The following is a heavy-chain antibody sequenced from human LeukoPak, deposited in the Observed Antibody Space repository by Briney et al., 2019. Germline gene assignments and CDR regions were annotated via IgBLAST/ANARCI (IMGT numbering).Heavy chain of an antibody. Sequence: ASVKVSCKASGYTFTSYGISWVRQAPGQGREWMGWISAYNGNTNYAQKLQGRVTINTDTFTSTAYMEVRSLRCDATAVYYCAREGYRDYDAFDIWGQGTMVTVSS. D-gene: IGHD4-17*01. CDR3: AREGYRDYDAFDI. J-gene: IGHJ3*02. CDR1: GYTFTSYG. V-gene: IGHV1-18*01. CDR2: ISAYNGNT.